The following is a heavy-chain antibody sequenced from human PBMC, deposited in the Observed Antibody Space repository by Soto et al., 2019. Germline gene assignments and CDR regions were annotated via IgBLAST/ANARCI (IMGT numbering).Heavy chain of an antibody. V-gene: IGHV4-59*01. D-gene: IGHD3-10*01. CDR3: ARAARRFGELSGASMDV. CDR1: GGSISSYY. Sequence: SETLSLTCTVSGGSISSYYWSWIRQPPGKGLEWIGYIYYSGSTNYNPSLKSRVTISVDTSKNQFSLKLSSVTAADTAVYYCARAARRFGELSGASMDVWGKGTTVTVSS. J-gene: IGHJ6*03. CDR2: IYYSGST.